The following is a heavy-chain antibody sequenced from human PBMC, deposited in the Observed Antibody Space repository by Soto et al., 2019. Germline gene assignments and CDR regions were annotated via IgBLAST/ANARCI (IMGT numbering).Heavy chain of an antibody. D-gene: IGHD4-4*01. J-gene: IGHJ6*02. Sequence: GASVKVSCKPSGYTFTDYYIHWVRLAPGQGLEWMGWINPNTGGTSAAQRFQGRVTMTRDTSISTTYMELSRLTSDDTAVYFCARGNYDYSVYNYYYHMDIWGQGTTVTVSS. CDR2: INPNTGGT. CDR3: ARGNYDYSVYNYYYHMDI. CDR1: GYTFTDYY. V-gene: IGHV1-2*02.